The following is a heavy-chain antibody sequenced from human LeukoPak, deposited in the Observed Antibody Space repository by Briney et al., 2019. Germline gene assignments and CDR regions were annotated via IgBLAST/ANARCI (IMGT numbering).Heavy chain of an antibody. V-gene: IGHV3-30*02. Sequence: GGSLRLSCAASGFTFSSYGMHWVRQAPGKGLEWVAFIRYDGSNKYYADSVKGRFTISRDNSKNTLYLQMNSLRAEDTAVYYCAKGGLLVVAATHFDYWGQGTLVTVSS. CDR2: IRYDGSNK. CDR3: AKGGLLVVAATHFDY. J-gene: IGHJ4*02. CDR1: GFTFSSYG. D-gene: IGHD2-15*01.